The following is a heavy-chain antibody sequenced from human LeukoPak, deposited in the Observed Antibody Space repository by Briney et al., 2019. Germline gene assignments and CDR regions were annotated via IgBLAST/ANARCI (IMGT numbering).Heavy chain of an antibody. CDR1: GGSISSSSYY. V-gene: IGHV4-61*05. J-gene: IGHJ4*02. D-gene: IGHD3-22*01. Sequence: SETLSLTCTVSGGSISSSSYYWGWIRQPPGKGLEWIGYIYYSGSTNYNPSLKSRVTISVDTSKNQFSLKLSSVTAADTAVYYCARLRNYYDSSSYYVYFDYWGQGTLVTVSS. CDR2: IYYSGST. CDR3: ARLRNYYDSSSYYVYFDY.